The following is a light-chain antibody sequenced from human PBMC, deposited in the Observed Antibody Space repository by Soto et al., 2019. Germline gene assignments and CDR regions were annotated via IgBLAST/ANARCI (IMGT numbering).Light chain of an antibody. CDR3: MQALQAPWT. CDR1: QSLLHDNGYNY. J-gene: IGKJ1*01. CDR2: LGS. Sequence: DIVMTQSPLSLPVTPGEPASISCRSSQSLLHDNGYNYLDWYLQKPGQSPQLLIYLGSNRASGVPDRFSGSDSGTDFTLKISRVEAEDAGIYYCMQALQAPWTFGQGTKVEIK. V-gene: IGKV2-28*01.